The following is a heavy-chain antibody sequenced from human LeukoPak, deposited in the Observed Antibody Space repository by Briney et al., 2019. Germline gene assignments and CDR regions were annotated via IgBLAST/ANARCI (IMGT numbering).Heavy chain of an antibody. Sequence: ASVKVSCKASGYTFTSYDINWVRQATGQGLEWMGWMNPNSGNTGYVQKFQGRVTMTRNTSISTAYMELSSLRSGDTAVYYCASGDVTVTNNFDYWGQGTLVTVSS. CDR3: ASGDVTVTNNFDY. D-gene: IGHD4-17*01. V-gene: IGHV1-8*01. CDR1: GYTFTSYD. CDR2: MNPNSGNT. J-gene: IGHJ4*02.